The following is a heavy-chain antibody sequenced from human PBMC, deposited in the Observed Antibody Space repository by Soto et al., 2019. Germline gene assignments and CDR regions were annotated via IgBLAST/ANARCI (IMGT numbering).Heavy chain of an antibody. D-gene: IGHD3-10*01. CDR2: IWYDGSNK. CDR1: GFTFSSYG. J-gene: IGHJ6*02. CDR3: AREDYYGSGSYYYYYGMDV. V-gene: IGHV3-33*01. Sequence: QVQLVESGGGVVQPGRSLRLSCAASGFTFSSYGMHWVRQAPGKGLEWVAVIWYDGSNKYYADSVKGRFTISRDNSKSTLYLQMNSLRAEDTAVYYCAREDYYGSGSYYYYYGMDVWGQGTTVTVSS.